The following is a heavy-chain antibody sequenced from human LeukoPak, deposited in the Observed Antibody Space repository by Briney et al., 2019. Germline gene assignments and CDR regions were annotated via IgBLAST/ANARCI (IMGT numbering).Heavy chain of an antibody. V-gene: IGHV3-15*01. D-gene: IGHD5-18*01. CDR2: IKSKSDGGTT. CDR1: GFTFSNAW. CDR3: TTTWIRRPRFDP. Sequence: PGGSLRLSCATSGFTFSNAWMSWVRQAPGKGLEWVGRIKSKSDGGTTDYAAPVKGRFTVSRDDSKDTLYLQVNSLKTEDTAVYYCTTTWIRRPRFDPWGQGTLVTVSS. J-gene: IGHJ5*02.